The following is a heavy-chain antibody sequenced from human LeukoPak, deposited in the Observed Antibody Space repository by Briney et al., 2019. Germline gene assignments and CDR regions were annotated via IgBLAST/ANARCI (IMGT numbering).Heavy chain of an antibody. J-gene: IGHJ4*02. Sequence: ASVTVSCKASGYTFTSYGISWVRQAPGHGLECMGWVNPYNGNTNYAQKFQGRVTLTTDTSTSTAYMELRSLRSDDSAMYYCAREIYGRFDFYGQGTLVTVSS. CDR3: AREIYGRFDF. D-gene: IGHD4-17*01. CDR1: GYTFTSYG. CDR2: VNPYNGNT. V-gene: IGHV1-18*01.